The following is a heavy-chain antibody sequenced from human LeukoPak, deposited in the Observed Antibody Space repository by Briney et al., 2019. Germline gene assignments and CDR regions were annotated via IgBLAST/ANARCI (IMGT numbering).Heavy chain of an antibody. J-gene: IGHJ4*02. Sequence: ASVKVSCKASGYTFTGHYMHWVRQAPGQGLEWMGWINPNSGGTNYAQNFQGRVTMTRDTSISSAYMELSSLRSDDTAVYYCARDKDTAMVGDYWGQGTPLTVSS. V-gene: IGHV1-2*02. CDR3: ARDKDTAMVGDY. D-gene: IGHD5-18*01. CDR1: GYTFTGHY. CDR2: INPNSGGT.